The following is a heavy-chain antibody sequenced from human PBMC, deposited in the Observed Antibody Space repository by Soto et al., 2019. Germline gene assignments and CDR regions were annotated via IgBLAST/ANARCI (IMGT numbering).Heavy chain of an antibody. J-gene: IGHJ3*02. CDR3: ARSDYYDSSGSYPPDAFDI. Sequence: GGSLRLSCAASGFTFSNYNMNWVRQAPWKGLEWVSSIGSSSSYIYYADSVKGRFTISRDNAKNSLFLQMHSLRAEDTAVYYCARSDYYDSSGSYPPDAFDIWGQGTMVTVSS. CDR1: GFTFSNYN. V-gene: IGHV3-21*01. CDR2: IGSSSSYI. D-gene: IGHD3-22*01.